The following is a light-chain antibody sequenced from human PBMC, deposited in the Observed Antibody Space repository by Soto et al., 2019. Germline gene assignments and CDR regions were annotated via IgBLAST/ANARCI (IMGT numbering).Light chain of an antibody. CDR2: DAS. CDR1: QAISNY. V-gene: IGKV1-33*01. CDR3: QQFDNLPLT. J-gene: IGKJ3*01. Sequence: DIQMTQSPSSLSASVGDRVTITCRASQAISNYINWYQQKPGKAPKLLISDASNLEPGVPSRFSGSGSGTDFSLTISSLQPEDIATYYCQQFDNLPLTFGPGTKVDFK.